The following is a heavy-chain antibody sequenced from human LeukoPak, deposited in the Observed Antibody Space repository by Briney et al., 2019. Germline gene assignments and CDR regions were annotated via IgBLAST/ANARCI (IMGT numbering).Heavy chain of an antibody. CDR3: AKSVTGITWFDP. Sequence: GGSLRLSCAASGFTFDDYGMSWVRQAPGKGLEWVSGINWNGGSTGYADSVKGRFTISRDNSQNMLFLQMNSLRLEDTALYYCAKSVTGITWFDPWGQGTLVTVSS. V-gene: IGHV3-20*04. CDR1: GFTFDDYG. J-gene: IGHJ5*02. CDR2: INWNGGST. D-gene: IGHD6-19*01.